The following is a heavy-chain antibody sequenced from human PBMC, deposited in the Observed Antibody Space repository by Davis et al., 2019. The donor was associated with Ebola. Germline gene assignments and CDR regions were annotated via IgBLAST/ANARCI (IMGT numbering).Heavy chain of an antibody. CDR1: GFSLSDKY. J-gene: IGHJ3*01. Sequence: GESLKIPCAASGFSLSDKYMSWVRRAPGKGLEWVSTLGTSADTYYADSVKGRFTISRDNAKNTLHLQMNRLRVEDTAKYYCVKDTSNIWFDVWGQGTMVTVSS. D-gene: IGHD2/OR15-2a*01. CDR2: LGTSADT. CDR3: VKDTSNIWFDV. V-gene: IGHV3-53*01.